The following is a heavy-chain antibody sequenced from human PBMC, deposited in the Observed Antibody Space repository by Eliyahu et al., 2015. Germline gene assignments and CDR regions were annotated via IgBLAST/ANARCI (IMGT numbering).Heavy chain of an antibody. CDR3: AREETHGDYVDY. V-gene: IGHV4-39*07. Sequence: QLQLQESGPGLVKPSETLSLTCTVXXGXISSSSYYWGWIRQPPGKGLEWIGSIYYSGSTYYNPSLKSRVTISVDTSKNQFSLKLSSVTAADTAVYYCAREETHGDYVDYWGQGTLVTVSS. D-gene: IGHD4-17*01. CDR1: XGXISSSSYY. J-gene: IGHJ4*02. CDR2: IYYSGST.